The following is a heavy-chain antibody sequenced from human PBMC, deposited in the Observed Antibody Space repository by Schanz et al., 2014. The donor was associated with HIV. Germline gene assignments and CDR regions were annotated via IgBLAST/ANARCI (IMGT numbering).Heavy chain of an antibody. CDR2: IIPIFGTA. CDR1: GGTFSSYA. V-gene: IGHV1-69*06. J-gene: IGHJ4*02. D-gene: IGHD2-15*01. CDR3: ARVNKDIGGYYFDY. Sequence: QVQLVQSGTEVKKPGSSVKVSCKASGGTFSSYAISWVRQAPGQGLEWMGGIIPIFGTANSAQRFQGRVTITADKSTSTAYMELSSLRSDDTAVYYCARVNKDIGGYYFDYWGQGTLVTVSS.